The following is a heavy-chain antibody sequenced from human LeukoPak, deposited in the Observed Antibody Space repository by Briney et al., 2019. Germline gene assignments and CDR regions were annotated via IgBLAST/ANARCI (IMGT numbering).Heavy chain of an antibody. CDR1: GGSFSGYY. J-gene: IGHJ6*02. D-gene: IGHD2-2*01. Sequence: SETLSLTCAVYGGSFSGYYWSWIRQPPGKGLEWIGEINHSGSTNYNPSLKSRVTISVDTSKNQFSLKLSSVTAADTAVYYCARRGSSTRCLAQYYYYGMEVWGQGTTVTVSS. V-gene: IGHV4-34*01. CDR2: INHSGST. CDR3: ARRGSSTRCLAQYYYYGMEV.